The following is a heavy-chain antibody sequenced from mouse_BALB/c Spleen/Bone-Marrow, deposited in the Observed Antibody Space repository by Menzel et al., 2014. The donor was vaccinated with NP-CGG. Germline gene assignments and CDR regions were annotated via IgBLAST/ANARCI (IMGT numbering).Heavy chain of an antibody. CDR3: ARSYYAMDY. V-gene: IGHV14-3*02. D-gene: IGHD1-1*01. Sequence: VQLKESGAELVKPGASVKLSCTASGFNIKDTYMHWVKQRPEQGLEWIGRIDPANGNTKYDPKFQGKATITADTSSNTPYLQLSSLTSEDTAVYYCARSYYAMDYWGQGTSVTVSS. CDR2: IDPANGNT. J-gene: IGHJ4*01. CDR1: GFNIKDTY.